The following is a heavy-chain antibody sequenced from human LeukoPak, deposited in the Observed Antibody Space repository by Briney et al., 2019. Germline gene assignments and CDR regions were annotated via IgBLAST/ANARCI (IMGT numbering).Heavy chain of an antibody. CDR3: PKAESGWRYQLLHIYYFDY. CDR2: ISGSGGST. Sequence: GGSLRLSCAASGFTFSSYAMSWVRQAPGKGLEWVSAISGSGGSTYYADSVKGRFTISRDNSKNTLYLQMHSLRAEDTAIYYCPKAESGWRYQLLHIYYFDYWGQGTLVTVSS. V-gene: IGHV3-23*01. CDR1: GFTFSSYA. J-gene: IGHJ4*02. D-gene: IGHD2-2*01.